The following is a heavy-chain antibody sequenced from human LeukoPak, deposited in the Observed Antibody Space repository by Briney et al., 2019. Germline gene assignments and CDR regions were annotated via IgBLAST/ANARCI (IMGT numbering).Heavy chain of an antibody. CDR2: IYTSGST. V-gene: IGHV4-61*02. Sequence: SETLSLTCTVSGGSISSGSYYWSWIRQPAGKGLEWIGRIYTSGSTNYNPSLKSRVTISVDTSKNQFSLKLSSVTAADTAVYYCARVAKEEDYYYYYMDVWGKGTTVTVSS. CDR1: GGSISSGSYY. CDR3: ARVAKEEDYYYYYMDV. J-gene: IGHJ6*03.